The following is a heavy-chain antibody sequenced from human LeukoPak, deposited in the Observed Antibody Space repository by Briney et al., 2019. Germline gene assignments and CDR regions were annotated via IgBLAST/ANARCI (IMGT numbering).Heavy chain of an antibody. V-gene: IGHV1-69*04. CDR2: IIPIVGIA. CDR1: GGTFSSYA. D-gene: IGHD5-24*01. CDR3: ARDGEMATIYFDY. Sequence: SVKVSCKASGGTFSSYALSWVRQAPGQGLEWMGTIIPIVGIANYAQKFQGRATITADKSTSTAYMELSSLRSEDAAVYYCARDGEMATIYFDYWGQGTLVTVSS. J-gene: IGHJ4*02.